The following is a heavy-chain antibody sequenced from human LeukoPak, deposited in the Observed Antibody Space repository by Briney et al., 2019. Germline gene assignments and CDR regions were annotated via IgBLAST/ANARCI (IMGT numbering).Heavy chain of an antibody. J-gene: IGHJ5*02. CDR3: ARPWKNYDSSANWFAP. CDR2: INAGNGNT. CDR1: GYTFTIYA. D-gene: IGHD3-22*01. V-gene: IGHV1-3*01. Sequence: ASVKVSCKASGYTFTIYAMHWVRQAPGQRLEWMGWINAGNGNTKYSQKFQGRVAITRDTSASTAYMELSSLRSADTAVYYCARPWKNYDSSANWFAPWGQGTLVTVSS.